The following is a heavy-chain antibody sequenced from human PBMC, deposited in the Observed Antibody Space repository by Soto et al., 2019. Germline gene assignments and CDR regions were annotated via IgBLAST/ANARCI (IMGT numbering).Heavy chain of an antibody. CDR3: GKGGGGDHGY. CDR2: ITITGDTT. D-gene: IGHD2-21*02. CDR1: GFIFTTSD. V-gene: IGHV3-23*04. J-gene: IGHJ4*02. Sequence: EVQLVESEGGLVQPGGSLRLSCEASGFIFTTSDMSWVRQAPGKGLEWISSITITGDTTHYADSVKGRFTISRDNSRKTVYLQMNSLRVHDPAVYYWGKGGGGDHGYWGQGTLVAVSS.